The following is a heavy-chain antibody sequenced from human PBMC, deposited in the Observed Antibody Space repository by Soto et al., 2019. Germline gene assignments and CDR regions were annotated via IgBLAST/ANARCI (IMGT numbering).Heavy chain of an antibody. CDR2: IIPLPSTA. Sequence: QVQLVQSGAEVKKPGSSVKVSCKASGGTFGSYAISWVRQAPGQGLEWMGGIIPLPSTANYSQNFQGRVTIAADESTSTAYMELSSLRSEDTAVYYCARSQGSSTSLEIYYYYYYGMDVWGQGTTVTVSS. D-gene: IGHD2-2*01. V-gene: IGHV1-69*01. CDR1: GGTFGSYA. CDR3: ARSQGSSTSLEIYYYYYYGMDV. J-gene: IGHJ6*02.